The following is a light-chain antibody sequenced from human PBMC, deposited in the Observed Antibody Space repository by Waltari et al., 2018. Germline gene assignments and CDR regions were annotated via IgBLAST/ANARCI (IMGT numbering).Light chain of an antibody. CDR3: LQYYSTPPT. CDR1: KNLFYGPNNKNY. V-gene: IGKV4-1*01. J-gene: IGKJ2*01. Sequence: DVVMTQYQDSLAVSLGERATINCKYSKNLFYGPNNKNYFGWYQQKPGQPPKLLIYWASTRVSGIPDRFSGSGSCTDFTLPISILQAEDVAVYYCLQYYSTPPTFGQGTKLEIK. CDR2: WAS.